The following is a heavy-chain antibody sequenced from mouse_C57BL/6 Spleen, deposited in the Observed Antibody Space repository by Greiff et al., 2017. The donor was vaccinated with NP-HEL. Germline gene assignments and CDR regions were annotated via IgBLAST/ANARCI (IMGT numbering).Heavy chain of an antibody. V-gene: IGHV2-9-1*01. CDR2: IWTGGGN. J-gene: IGHJ2*01. D-gene: IGHD4-1*01. CDR1: GFSLTSYA. Sequence: QVQLQQSGPGLVAPSQSLSITCTVSGFSLTSYAISWVRQPPGKGLEWLGVIWTGGGNNYNSALKSRLSISKDNSKSQVFLKMNSLQTDDTARYYCARTGTGIYYFDYWGQGTTLTVSS. CDR3: ARTGTGIYYFDY.